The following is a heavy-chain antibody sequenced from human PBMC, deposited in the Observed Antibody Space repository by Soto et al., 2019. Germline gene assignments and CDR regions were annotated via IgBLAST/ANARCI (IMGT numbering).Heavy chain of an antibody. CDR1: GFTFANYA. J-gene: IGHJ4*02. CDR2: IRGNGDST. CDR3: ARDGVAPGLYFDH. D-gene: IGHD3-10*01. V-gene: IGHV3-23*01. Sequence: GGSLRLSCTTSGFTFANYAMTWVRQAPGKGLECVSAIRGNGDSTFYADSVRGRFTISRDNSKNTVFLQMASLRVEDTAVYYCARDGVAPGLYFDHWGQGTPVTVSS.